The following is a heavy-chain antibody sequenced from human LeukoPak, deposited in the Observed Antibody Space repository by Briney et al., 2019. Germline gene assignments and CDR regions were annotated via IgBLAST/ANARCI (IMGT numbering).Heavy chain of an antibody. V-gene: IGHV4-59*11. CDR3: ARDGGKGGRPPRNWFDP. CDR2: SYYSGTT. Sequence: SETLSLTCNVSGGSITSHSWNWIRQSPGKGLEWIGYSYYSGTTNYSPSLKSRVTISLDTSKNQISLKLTSVTAADTAVYYCARDGGKGGRPPRNWFDPWGQGTLVTVSS. J-gene: IGHJ5*02. D-gene: IGHD3-16*01. CDR1: GGSITSHS.